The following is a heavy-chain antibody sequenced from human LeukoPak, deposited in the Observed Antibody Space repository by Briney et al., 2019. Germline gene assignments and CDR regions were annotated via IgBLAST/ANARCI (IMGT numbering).Heavy chain of an antibody. Sequence: GASVKVSCKASGGTFSSYAISWVRQAPGQGLEWMGGIIPIFGTANYAQKFQGRVTITADESTSTAYMELSSLRSEDTAVYYCATGIRSADDFWSGYYPFDYWGQGTLVTVSS. CDR3: ATGIRSADDFWSGYYPFDY. CDR1: GGTFSSYA. CDR2: IIPIFGTA. J-gene: IGHJ4*02. V-gene: IGHV1-69*13. D-gene: IGHD3-3*01.